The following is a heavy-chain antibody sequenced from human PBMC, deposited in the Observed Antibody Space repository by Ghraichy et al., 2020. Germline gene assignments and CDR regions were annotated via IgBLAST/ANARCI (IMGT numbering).Heavy chain of an antibody. D-gene: IGHD6-13*01. CDR1: GGSFSGYY. J-gene: IGHJ3*02. CDR3: ARGSVAAAGFDI. Sequence: SETLSLTCAVYGGSFSGYYWSWIRQPPGKGLEWIGEINHSGSTNYNPSLKSRVTISVDTSKNQFSLKLSSVTAADTVGYYWARGSVAAAGFDIWGQGTMVTVSS. CDR2: INHSGST. V-gene: IGHV4-34*01.